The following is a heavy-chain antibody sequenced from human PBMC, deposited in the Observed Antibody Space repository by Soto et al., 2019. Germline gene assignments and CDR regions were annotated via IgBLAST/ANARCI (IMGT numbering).Heavy chain of an antibody. CDR3: AKGLGEFSYYGMDV. Sequence: EVQLLESGGGLVQPGGSLRLSCAASGFTFTTRAMNWVRQAPGKGLEWVSSISGSGGTTDYADSVKGRFTISRDNSKNTLYLQMNSLRAEDTAVYYCAKGLGEFSYYGMDVWGQGTTVTVSS. CDR2: ISGSGGTT. V-gene: IGHV3-23*01. D-gene: IGHD3-10*01. J-gene: IGHJ6*02. CDR1: GFTFTTRA.